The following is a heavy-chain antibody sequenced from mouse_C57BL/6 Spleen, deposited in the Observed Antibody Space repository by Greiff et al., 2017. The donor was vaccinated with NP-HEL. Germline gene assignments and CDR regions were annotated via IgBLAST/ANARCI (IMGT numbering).Heavy chain of an antibody. CDR2: IWPGGGT. D-gene: IGHD1-1*01. CDR3: ARRDYYGSSYAMDY. V-gene: IGHV2-9-1*01. CDR1: GFSLTSYA. Sequence: QVQLKESGPGLVAPSQSLSITCTVSGFSLTSYAISWVRQPPGKGLEWLGVIWPGGGTNYNSALNSRLSISKDNSKSQVFLKMNSLQTDDTARYYCARRDYYGSSYAMDYWGQGTSVTVSS. J-gene: IGHJ4*01.